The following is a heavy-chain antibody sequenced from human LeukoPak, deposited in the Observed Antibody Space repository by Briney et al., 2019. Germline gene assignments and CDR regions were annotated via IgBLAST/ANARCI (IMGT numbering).Heavy chain of an antibody. V-gene: IGHV3-53*01. CDR1: GFSVSSSY. Sequence: GGSLRLSCAASGFSVSSSYMNWVRQAPGKGLEWVSIIYRDGKTYYADYVKGRLTISRDSSKNTLYLQMNSLRAEDTAVYYCAKDGGDSSGWYLDYWGQGTLVTVSS. CDR3: AKDGGDSSGWYLDY. D-gene: IGHD6-19*01. CDR2: IYRDGKT. J-gene: IGHJ4*02.